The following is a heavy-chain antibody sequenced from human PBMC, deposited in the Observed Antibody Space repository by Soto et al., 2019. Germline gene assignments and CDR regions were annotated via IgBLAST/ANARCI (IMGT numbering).Heavy chain of an antibody. J-gene: IGHJ6*02. CDR1: GGSISSGDYY. D-gene: IGHD1-1*01. V-gene: IGHV4-30-4*02. CDR3: ARTGTTTDYYYYGMDV. Sequence: SETLSLTYTVSGGSISSGDYYWSWILQPPGKGLEWIGYIYYSGSTYYNPSLKSRVTISVDTSKNQFSLKLSSVTAADTAVYYCARTGTTTDYYYYGMDVWGQGTTVTVSS. CDR2: IYYSGST.